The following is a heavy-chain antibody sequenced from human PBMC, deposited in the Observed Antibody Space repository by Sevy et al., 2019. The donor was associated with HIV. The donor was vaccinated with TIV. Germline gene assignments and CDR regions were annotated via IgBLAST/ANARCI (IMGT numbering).Heavy chain of an antibody. Sequence: GGSLRLSCVVSGIIFTSSGMHWVRQAPGKGLGWVAVISYHGRDKFYADSVKGRFTISRDNFKNILYLQMNGLRIEDTAVYYCAKDFTGYNGMDVWGQGTMVTVSS. J-gene: IGHJ6*02. CDR1: GIIFTSSG. V-gene: IGHV3-30*18. CDR2: ISYHGRDK. D-gene: IGHD3-9*01. CDR3: AKDFTGYNGMDV.